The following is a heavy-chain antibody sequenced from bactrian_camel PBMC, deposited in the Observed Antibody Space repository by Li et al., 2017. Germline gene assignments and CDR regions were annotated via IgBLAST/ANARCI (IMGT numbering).Heavy chain of an antibody. D-gene: IGHD7*01. CDR3: TAAERADMVAGLLNY. CDR2: IDRGGSNT. CDR1: GFTFSNNA. J-gene: IGHJ4*01. V-gene: IGHV3S31*01. Sequence: VQLVESGGGLVQPGGSLRLSCAASGFTFSNNAMTWVRLAAGKGLEWVSGIDRGGSNTYYAGSVRGRFTISRDNAKNTLYLQMNSLKSEDTALYYCTAAERADMVAGLLNYWGLGTQVTVS.